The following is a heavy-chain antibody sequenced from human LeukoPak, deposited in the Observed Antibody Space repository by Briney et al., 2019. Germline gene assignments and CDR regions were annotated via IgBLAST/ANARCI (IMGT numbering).Heavy chain of an antibody. D-gene: IGHD5-24*01. V-gene: IGHV3-11*01. CDR1: GFTFSDYY. CDR3: ARDFSDGYIHFDY. CDR2: ISSSGSTI. J-gene: IGHJ4*02. Sequence: GGSLRLSCAASGFTFSDYYMSWIRQAPGKGLEWVSYISSSGSTIYYADSVKGRFTISRDNAKNSLYLQMNSLRAEDTAVYYCARDFSDGYIHFDYWGQGTLVTVSS.